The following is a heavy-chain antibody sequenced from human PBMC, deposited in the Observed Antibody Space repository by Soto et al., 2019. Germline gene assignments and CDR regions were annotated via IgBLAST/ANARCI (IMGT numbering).Heavy chain of an antibody. J-gene: IGHJ4*02. Sequence: GGSLRLSCAASGFTFSSYGMHWVRQAPGKGLEWVAVIWYDGSNKYYADSVKGRFTISRDNSKNTLYLQMNSLRAEDTAVYYCARAEYYYDSSAAFYWGQGTLVTVSS. D-gene: IGHD3-22*01. CDR1: GFTFSSYG. V-gene: IGHV3-33*01. CDR3: ARAEYYYDSSAAFY. CDR2: IWYDGSNK.